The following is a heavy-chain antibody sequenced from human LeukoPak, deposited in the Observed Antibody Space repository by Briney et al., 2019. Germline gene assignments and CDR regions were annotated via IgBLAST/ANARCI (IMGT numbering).Heavy chain of an antibody. D-gene: IGHD3-10*01. Sequence: SETLSLTCAVYGGSFSGYYWSWIRQPPGKGLEWIGEINHSGSTNYNPSLKSRVTISVDTSKNQFSLKLSSVTAADTAVYYCARGPMVRGVISVSRYFDYWGQGTLVTVSS. CDR3: ARGPMVRGVISVSRYFDY. J-gene: IGHJ4*02. CDR1: GGSFSGYY. CDR2: INHSGST. V-gene: IGHV4-34*01.